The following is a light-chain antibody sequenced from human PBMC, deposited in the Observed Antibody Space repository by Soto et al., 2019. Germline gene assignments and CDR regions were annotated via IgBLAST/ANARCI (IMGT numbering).Light chain of an antibody. V-gene: IGLV1-40*01. CDR1: SSNIGAGFD. CDR3: QSYDSSLSVV. J-gene: IGLJ2*01. Sequence: QSVLTQPPSVSGAPGQRVTISCTGSSSNIGAGFDVHWYQQLPGTAPKLLIYRNSNRPSGVPDRFPGSKSGTSASLAITGLQAEDEADYYCQSYDSSLSVVFGGGTKVTVL. CDR2: RNS.